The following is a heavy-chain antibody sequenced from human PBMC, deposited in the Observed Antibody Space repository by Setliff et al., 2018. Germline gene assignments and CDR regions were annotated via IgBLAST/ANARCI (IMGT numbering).Heavy chain of an antibody. Sequence: SETLSLTCTVSGGSINNYYWSWIRQSPGKGLEWIGYXXXXXXXXXXXSXXXRVTISVDTSKNQLSLKLSSVTAADTAVYYCAKVPITKVYFYMDVWGKGTTVTVSS. V-gene: IGHV4-59*08. CDR3: AKVPITKVYFYMDV. J-gene: IGHJ6*03. CDR1: GGSINNYY. D-gene: IGHD3-10*01. CDR2: XXXXXXX.